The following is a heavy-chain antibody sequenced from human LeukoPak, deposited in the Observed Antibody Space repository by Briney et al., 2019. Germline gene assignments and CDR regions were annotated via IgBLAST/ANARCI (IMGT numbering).Heavy chain of an antibody. J-gene: IGHJ6*02. D-gene: IGHD3-9*01. CDR2: IYSGGST. V-gene: IGHV3-53*01. CDR1: GFTVSSNY. CDR3: ARVLQYYDILTGPNPLYGMDV. Sequence: GGSLRLSCAASGFTVSSNYMSWVRQATGKGLEWVSVIYSGGSTYYADSVKGRFTISRDNSKNTLYLQMNSLRAEDTAVYYCARVLQYYDILTGPNPLYGMDVWGQGTTVTVSS.